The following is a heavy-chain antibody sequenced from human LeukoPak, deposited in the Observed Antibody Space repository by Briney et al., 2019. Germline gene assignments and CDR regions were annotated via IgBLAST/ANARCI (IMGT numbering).Heavy chain of an antibody. D-gene: IGHD4/OR15-4a*01. V-gene: IGHV4-31*03. CDR3: AGVLTTEAALWDY. J-gene: IGHJ4*02. Sequence: SQTLSLTCTVSGGSISSGGYYWSWIRQHPGTGLEWIGYIYYSGSTYYNPSLKSRVTISVDTSKNQFSLKLSSVTAADTAVYYCAGVLTTEAALWDYWGQGTLVTVSS. CDR1: GGSISSGGYY. CDR2: IYYSGST.